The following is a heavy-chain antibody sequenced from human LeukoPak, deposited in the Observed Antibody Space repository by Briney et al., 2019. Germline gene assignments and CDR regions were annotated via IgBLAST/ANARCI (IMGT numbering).Heavy chain of an antibody. Sequence: SETLSLTCAVYGDTFNGYYWSWIRQPPGRGLEWVGCIYYSGSTYYNPSLKSRVTISVDTSKNQFSLKLSSVTAADTAVYYCASLLHIWSGYYFDYWGQGNLVTVSS. CDR2: IYYSGST. J-gene: IGHJ4*02. D-gene: IGHD3-3*02. V-gene: IGHV4-34*01. CDR3: ASLLHIWSGYYFDY. CDR1: GDTFNGYY.